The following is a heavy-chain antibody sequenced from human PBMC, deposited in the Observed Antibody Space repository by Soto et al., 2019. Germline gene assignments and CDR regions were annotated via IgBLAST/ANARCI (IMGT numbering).Heavy chain of an antibody. CDR2: INPSTGST. CDR1: GYTFTYYY. Sequence: QVQLVQSGAEVNKPGASVKVSCKASGYTFTYYYIHWVRQAPGQGLEWMGVINPSTGSTNYAQKFQGRATMTRDTSTSTGYMELGSLRSDDTAVYYCARSPYSSGSYYPIDYWGQGTLVTVSS. CDR3: ARSPYSSGSYYPIDY. J-gene: IGHJ4*02. D-gene: IGHD3-22*01. V-gene: IGHV1-46*01.